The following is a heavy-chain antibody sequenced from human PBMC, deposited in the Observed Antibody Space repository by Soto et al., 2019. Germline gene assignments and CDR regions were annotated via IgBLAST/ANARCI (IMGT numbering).Heavy chain of an antibody. CDR1: GGTFSSYA. J-gene: IGHJ3*02. Sequence: QVQLVQSGAEVKKPGSSVKVSCKASGGTFSSYAISWVRQAPGQGLEWMGGIIPIFGTANYAQKFQGRVTITADESTSTAYMELSSLRSEDTAVYYCASSIVVVPAAISERGAFDIWGQGTVVTVSS. CDR2: IIPIFGTA. D-gene: IGHD2-2*02. CDR3: ASSIVVVPAAISERGAFDI. V-gene: IGHV1-69*01.